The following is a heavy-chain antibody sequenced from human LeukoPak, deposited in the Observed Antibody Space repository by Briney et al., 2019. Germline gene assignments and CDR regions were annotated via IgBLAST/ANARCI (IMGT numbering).Heavy chain of an antibody. CDR3: AKDPGAFPYFFDS. CDR1: GFTFRSYA. J-gene: IGHJ4*02. V-gene: IGHV3-23*01. Sequence: GGSLRLSCEASGFTFRSYAMSWVRQPPGRGLQYVSGISDDGRSPYYADSVKGRFTISRDNSKNTFYLQMNNLRVEDTAVYYCAKDPGAFPYFFDSWGQGILVSVSS. CDR2: ISDDGRSP. D-gene: IGHD4/OR15-4a*01.